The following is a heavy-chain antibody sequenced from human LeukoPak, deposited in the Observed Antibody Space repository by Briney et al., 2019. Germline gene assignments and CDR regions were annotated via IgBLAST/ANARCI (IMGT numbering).Heavy chain of an antibody. CDR3: ARANDYSNYHYYYMDV. CDR1: GFTFSSYS. Sequence: GGSLRLSCAASGFTFSSYSMNWVRQAPGKGLEWVSYISSSSSTIYYADSVKGRFTISRDNAKNSLYLQMNSLRDEDTAVYYCARANDYSNYHYYYMDVWGKGTTVTVSS. J-gene: IGHJ6*03. CDR2: ISSSSSTI. D-gene: IGHD4-11*01. V-gene: IGHV3-48*02.